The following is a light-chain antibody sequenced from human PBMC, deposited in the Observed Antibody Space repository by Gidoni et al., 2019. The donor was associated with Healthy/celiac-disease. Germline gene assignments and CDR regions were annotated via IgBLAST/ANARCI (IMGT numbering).Light chain of an antibody. V-gene: IGKV4-1*01. CDR1: QSVLYSSTNKNY. J-gene: IGKJ4*01. CDR2: WAS. CDR3: QQYYSTPLT. Sequence: DIVMTQSPASLAVSLGERATINCKSSQSVLYSSTNKNYLAWYQQKPGQPPKLLIYWASTRESGVPDRFSGSGSGTDFTLTISSLQAEDVAVYYCQQYYSTPLTFGGGTKVESK.